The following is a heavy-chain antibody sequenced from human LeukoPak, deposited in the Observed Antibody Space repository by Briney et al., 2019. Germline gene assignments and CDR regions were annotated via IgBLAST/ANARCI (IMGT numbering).Heavy chain of an antibody. CDR1: GGSISSYY. CDR3: AKSTVAGTRKVDY. D-gene: IGHD6-19*01. CDR2: IYYSGST. V-gene: IGHV4-59*05. Sequence: SETLSLTCTVSGGSISSYYWSWIRQPAGKGLEWIGSIYYSGSTYYNPSLKSRVTISVDTSRNQFSLNLSSVTAADTAVYYCAKSTVAGTRKVDYWGQGILVTVSS. J-gene: IGHJ4*02.